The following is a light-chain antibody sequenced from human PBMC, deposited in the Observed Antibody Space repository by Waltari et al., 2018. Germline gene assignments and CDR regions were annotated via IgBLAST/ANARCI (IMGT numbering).Light chain of an antibody. CDR3: CSYAGSYTYV. Sequence: QAALTQPRSVSGSPGQSVTIPCTGTSSDLGGYNYVSWYQQHPGTAPKLMIYEVSKRPSGVSDRFSGSKSGNTASLTISGLQAEDEADYYCCSYAGSYTYVFGSGTKLTVL. V-gene: IGLV2-11*01. CDR1: SSDLGGYNY. CDR2: EVS. J-gene: IGLJ6*01.